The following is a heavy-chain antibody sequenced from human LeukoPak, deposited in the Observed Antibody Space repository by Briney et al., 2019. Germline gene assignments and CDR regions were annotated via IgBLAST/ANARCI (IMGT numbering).Heavy chain of an antibody. CDR2: ISWNSGTT. CDR1: GFTFNDYA. J-gene: IGHJ4*02. V-gene: IGHV3-9*01. Sequence: GGSLRLSCAASGFTFNDYAMYWVRQAPGKGLEWVSGISWNSGTTDYADSVKGRFTISRDNAKDSLYLQMNSLRAEDTAVYYCAKGAQQLVYWVDYWGQGTLVTVSS. CDR3: AKGAQQLVYWVDY. D-gene: IGHD6-13*01.